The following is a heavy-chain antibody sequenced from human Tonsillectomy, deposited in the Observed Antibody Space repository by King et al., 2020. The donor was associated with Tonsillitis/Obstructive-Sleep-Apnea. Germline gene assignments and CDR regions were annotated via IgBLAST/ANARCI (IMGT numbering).Heavy chain of an antibody. V-gene: IGHV5-51*01. CDR1: GYSFTSYW. J-gene: IGHJ4*02. CDR3: ARTSDLAARPEEFDY. Sequence: VQLVESGAEVKKPGESLKISCKGSGYSFTSYWIGWVRQMPGKGLEWMGIIYPGDSDTRYSPSFQGQVTISADKSISTAYLQWSSLKASDTAMYYCARTSDLAARPEEFDYWGQGTLVTVSS. CDR2: IYPGDSDT. D-gene: IGHD6-6*01.